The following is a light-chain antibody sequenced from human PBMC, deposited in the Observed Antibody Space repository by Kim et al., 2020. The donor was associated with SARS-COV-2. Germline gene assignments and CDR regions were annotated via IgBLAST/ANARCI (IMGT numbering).Light chain of an antibody. V-gene: IGKV3-20*01. CDR2: GAS. CDR1: QSVSSSY. J-gene: IGKJ4*01. Sequence: LSPGERATLSCRASQSVSSSYLAWYQQKPGQAPRLLIYGASSRATGIPDRFSGSGSGTDFTLTISRLEPEDFAVYYCQQYGSLLTFGGGTKVEIK. CDR3: QQYGSLLT.